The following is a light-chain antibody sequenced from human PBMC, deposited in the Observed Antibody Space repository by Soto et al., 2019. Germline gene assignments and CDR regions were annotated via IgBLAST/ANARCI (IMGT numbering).Light chain of an antibody. J-gene: IGKJ1*01. V-gene: IGKV3-15*01. Sequence: EIVMTQSPATLSVSPGERATLACRASQSVSSSLAWYQQKPGQGPRLLIYGASTRATGVPARFSGSGSGTEFTLTISSLQSEDFAVYYCQQYKNWPPRTFGQGTKVEIK. CDR3: QQYKNWPPRT. CDR2: GAS. CDR1: QSVSSS.